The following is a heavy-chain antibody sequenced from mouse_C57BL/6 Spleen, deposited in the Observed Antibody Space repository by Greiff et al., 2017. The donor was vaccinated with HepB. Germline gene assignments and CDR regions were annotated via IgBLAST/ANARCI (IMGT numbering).Heavy chain of an antibody. D-gene: IGHD5-2*01. CDR3: RISTINA. V-gene: IGHV14-3*02. CDR2: TDPANGNT. J-gene: IGHJ2*01. Sequence: EVQLQQSGAELVKPAASLKLSCTASGYNIKDNYIHWVKQRPEKGLERIRRTDPANGNTKYDPKFQGKATITADTSSNTAYLQLSSLTSEDTAVYYCRISTINAWGQGTTLTVSS. CDR1: GYNIKDNY.